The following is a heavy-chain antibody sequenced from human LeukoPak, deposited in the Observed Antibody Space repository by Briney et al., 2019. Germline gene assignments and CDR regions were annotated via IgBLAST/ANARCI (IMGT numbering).Heavy chain of an antibody. CDR2: IYASGST. CDR1: GGSISSYY. CDR3: ARDRYYYDSSGYYTFDY. J-gene: IGHJ4*02. D-gene: IGHD3-22*01. V-gene: IGHV4-4*07. Sequence: PSETLSPTCAVSGGSISSYYWSWIRQPAGKGVEWIGRIYASGSTNYNPSLKSRFTMSVDTSKNQFSLKLSSVTAADTAVYYCARDRYYYDSSGYYTFDYWGQGTLVTVSS.